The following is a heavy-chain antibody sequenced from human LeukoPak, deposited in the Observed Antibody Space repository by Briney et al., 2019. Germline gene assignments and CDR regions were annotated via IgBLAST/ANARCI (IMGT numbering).Heavy chain of an antibody. Sequence: PSQTLSLTCTVSGGSISSGNSHWNWIRQHPGKGLEWIGYIYYSGFTYYNPSLKSRLTISVDTSKDQFSLKLSSVTAADTAVYFCARGSDNMIYPNWGQGTLVTVSS. CDR1: GGSISSGNSH. CDR2: IYYSGFT. D-gene: IGHD3-22*01. J-gene: IGHJ4*02. V-gene: IGHV4-31*03. CDR3: ARGSDNMIYPN.